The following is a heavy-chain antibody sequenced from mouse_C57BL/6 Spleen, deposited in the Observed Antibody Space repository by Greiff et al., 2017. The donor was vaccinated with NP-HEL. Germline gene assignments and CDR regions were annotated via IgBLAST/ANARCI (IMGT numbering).Heavy chain of an antibody. V-gene: IGHV1-42*01. CDR3: ARFPRGAFLFDY. Sequence: EVQLQQSGPELVKPGASVKISCKASGYSFTGYYMNWVKQSPEKSLEWIGEINPSTGGTTYNQKFKAKATLTVDKPSSTAYMRLKSLTSEDSAVYYCARFPRGAFLFDYWGQGATLTVSS. J-gene: IGHJ2*01. CDR1: GYSFTGYY. CDR2: INPSTGGT.